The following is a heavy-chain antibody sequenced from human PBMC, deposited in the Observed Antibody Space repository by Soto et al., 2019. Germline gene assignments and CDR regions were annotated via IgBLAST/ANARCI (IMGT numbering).Heavy chain of an antibody. CDR2: ISYDGSNK. CDR1: GFTFSSYA. J-gene: IGHJ5*02. V-gene: IGHV3-30-3*01. CDR3: ARMPDTAMADNWFDP. D-gene: IGHD5-18*01. Sequence: GGSLRLSCAASGFTFSSYAMHWVRQAPGKGLEWVAVISYDGSNKYYADSVKGRFTISRDNSKNTLYLQMNSLRAEDTAVYYCARMPDTAMADNWFDPWGQGTLVTVSS.